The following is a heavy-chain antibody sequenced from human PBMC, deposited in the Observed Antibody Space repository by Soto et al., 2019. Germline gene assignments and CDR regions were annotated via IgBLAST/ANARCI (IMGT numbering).Heavy chain of an antibody. CDR1: GGSFSGYY. J-gene: IGHJ5*02. V-gene: IGHV4-34*12. D-gene: IGHD3-10*01. Sequence: QVQLQQWGAGLLKPSETLSLTCAVYGGSFSGYYWSWIRQPPGKGLEWIGEIIHSGTTNYNPSLKSRVTISVDTSKNQFSLKLSSVTAADTAVYYCARVGVRDGDFGVSRFDPWGQGTLVTFSS. CDR2: IIHSGTT. CDR3: ARVGVRDGDFGVSRFDP.